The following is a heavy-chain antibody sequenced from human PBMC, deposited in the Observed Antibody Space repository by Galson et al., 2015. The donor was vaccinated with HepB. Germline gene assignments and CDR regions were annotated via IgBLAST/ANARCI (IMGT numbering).Heavy chain of an antibody. Sequence: SLRLSCAASGFTFSSYGMHWVRQAPGKGLEWVAFIRYDGSNKYYADSVKGRFTISRDNSKNTLYLQMSSLRAEDTAVYYCAKDREYSSGWYYFDYWGQGTLVTVSS. CDR1: GFTFSSYG. CDR3: AKDREYSSGWYYFDY. D-gene: IGHD6-19*01. V-gene: IGHV3-30*02. J-gene: IGHJ4*02. CDR2: IRYDGSNK.